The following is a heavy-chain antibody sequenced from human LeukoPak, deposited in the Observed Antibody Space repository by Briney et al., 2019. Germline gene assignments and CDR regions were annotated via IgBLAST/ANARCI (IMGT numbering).Heavy chain of an antibody. V-gene: IGHV1-18*01. Sequence: ASVKVSCKASGYTFTSYDINWVRQAPGQGLEWMGWISAYNGNTNYAQKLQGRVTMTTDTSTSTAYMELRSLRSDDTAVYYCARDPHYSGSYSDAFDIWGQGTMVTVSS. CDR2: ISAYNGNT. D-gene: IGHD1-26*01. J-gene: IGHJ3*02. CDR1: GYTFTSYD. CDR3: ARDPHYSGSYSDAFDI.